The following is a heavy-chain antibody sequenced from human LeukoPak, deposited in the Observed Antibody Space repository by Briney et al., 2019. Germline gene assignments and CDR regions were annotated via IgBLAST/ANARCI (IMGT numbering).Heavy chain of an antibody. CDR3: ARAWVVPAAPNWFDP. CDR2: INPNSGGT. J-gene: IGHJ5*02. Sequence: ASVKVSCKASGYTFTGYYMHWVRQAPGHGLEWMGWINPNSGGTNYAQKFQGRVTMTRDTSISTAYMELSRLRSDDTAVYYCARAWVVPAAPNWFDPWGQGTLVTVSS. V-gene: IGHV1-2*02. D-gene: IGHD2-2*01. CDR1: GYTFTGYY.